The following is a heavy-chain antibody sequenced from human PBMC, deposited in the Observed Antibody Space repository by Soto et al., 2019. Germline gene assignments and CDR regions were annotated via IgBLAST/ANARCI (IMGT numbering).Heavy chain of an antibody. CDR2: ISWNSGSI. D-gene: IGHD3-10*01. CDR1: GFTFDDYA. CDR3: AKDMGGSGSPDYYYYGMDV. Sequence: GGSLRLSCAASGFTFDDYAMHWVRQAPGKGLEWVSGISWNSGSIGYADSVKGRFTISRDNAKKSLYLQMNSLRAEDTALYYCAKDMGGSGSPDYYYYGMDVWGQGTTVTVSS. J-gene: IGHJ6*02. V-gene: IGHV3-9*01.